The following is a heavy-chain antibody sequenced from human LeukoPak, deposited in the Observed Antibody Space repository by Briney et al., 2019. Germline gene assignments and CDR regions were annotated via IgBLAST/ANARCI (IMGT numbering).Heavy chain of an antibody. CDR3: ARDGPGKYDFWSGSPFDY. Sequence: SQTLSLTCTVSGGSISSGGYYWSWIRQPPGKGLEWIGYIYHSGSTYYNPSLKSRVTISVGRSKNQFSLKLSSVTAADTAVYYCARDGPGKYDFWSGSPFDYWGQGTLVTVSS. D-gene: IGHD3-3*01. J-gene: IGHJ4*02. CDR1: GGSISSGGYY. V-gene: IGHV4-30-2*01. CDR2: IYHSGST.